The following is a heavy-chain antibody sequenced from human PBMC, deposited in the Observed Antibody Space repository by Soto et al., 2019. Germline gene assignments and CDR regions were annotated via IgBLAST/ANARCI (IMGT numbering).Heavy chain of an antibody. D-gene: IGHD2-2*01. Sequence: GASVKVSWKASGNTFTSYDINWGRQAPGQGLEWMGGMNPNRGNTGYAQKFQGRFTMTRNNSKSTVYLQLSSLRAEDTAVYYCARASDQLLTYYYVGMDVWGQGTTVTVSS. V-gene: IGHV1-8*01. CDR1: GNTFTSYD. CDR3: ARASDQLLTYYYVGMDV. J-gene: IGHJ6*02. CDR2: MNPNRGNT.